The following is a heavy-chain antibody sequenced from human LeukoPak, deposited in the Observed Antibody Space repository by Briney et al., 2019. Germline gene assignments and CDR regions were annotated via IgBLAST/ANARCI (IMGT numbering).Heavy chain of an antibody. J-gene: IGHJ3*02. D-gene: IGHD5-24*01. CDR2: INSDGSST. CDR3: ARDGYNLDTFDI. CDR1: GFTFSSYW. V-gene: IGHV3-74*01. Sequence: GGSLRLSCAASGFTFSSYWMHWVRQAPGKGLVWVSRINSDGSSTTYADSVEGRFTISRDNAKNTLYLQMNSLRAEDTAVYHCARDGYNLDTFDIWGQGTMVTASS.